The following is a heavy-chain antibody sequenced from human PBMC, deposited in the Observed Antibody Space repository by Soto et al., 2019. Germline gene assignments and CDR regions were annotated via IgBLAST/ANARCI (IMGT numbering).Heavy chain of an antibody. D-gene: IGHD6-19*01. Sequence: VQLVESGGGVVQPGRSLRLSCAASGFTFSDYAMHWVRQAPGKGLEWVAVVSHDGRNTHYADSVKGRFTISTDSSQNTVSLEMISLRAEDTAAYYCAKGGRQWLVTSDFNYWGQGALVTVSS. J-gene: IGHJ4*02. CDR2: VSHDGRNT. CDR3: AKGGRQWLVTSDFNY. V-gene: IGHV3-30*18. CDR1: GFTFSDYA.